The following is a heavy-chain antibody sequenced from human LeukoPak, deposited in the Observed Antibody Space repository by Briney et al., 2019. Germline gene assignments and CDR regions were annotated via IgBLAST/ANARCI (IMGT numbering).Heavy chain of an antibody. CDR2: IKKDGSST. CDR3: ARDGWYSDGGDLDY. V-gene: IGHV3-74*01. D-gene: IGHD6-13*01. Sequence: GGSLRLSCAASGFTFSSYWMHWVRQAPGKGPVWVSRIKKDGSSTNYADSVKGRFTISRDNAKNTLYLQMNSLKVEDTAVYYCARDGWYSDGGDLDYWGQGTLVTVSS. J-gene: IGHJ4*02. CDR1: GFTFSSYW.